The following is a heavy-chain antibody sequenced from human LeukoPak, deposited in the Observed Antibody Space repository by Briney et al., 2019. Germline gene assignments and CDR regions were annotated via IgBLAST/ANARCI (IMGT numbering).Heavy chain of an antibody. Sequence: PSETLSLTCTVSGGSLSTYYWSWIRQSPTKGLEWIGYIFNSGTVSYNPSLKRRVTISAHTAKNQFSLRLTSVTAADTAIYYCAREWGIYGRFDPWGQGTLVTVSS. CDR3: AREWGIYGRFDP. J-gene: IGHJ5*02. CDR1: GGSLSTYY. CDR2: IFNSGTV. D-gene: IGHD6-13*01. V-gene: IGHV4-4*08.